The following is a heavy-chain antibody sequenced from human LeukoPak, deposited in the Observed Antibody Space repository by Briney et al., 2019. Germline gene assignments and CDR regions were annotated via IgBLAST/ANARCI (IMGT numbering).Heavy chain of an antibody. CDR1: GYSISSGYY. Sequence: SETLSLTCAVSGYSISSGYYWGWIRQPPGKGLEWIGYIYYSGSTNYNPSLKSRVTISVDTSKNQFSLKLSSVTAADTAVYYCASSGYYDSSGMNDAFDIWGQGTMVTVSS. D-gene: IGHD3-22*01. V-gene: IGHV4-61*01. CDR2: IYYSGST. CDR3: ASSGYYDSSGMNDAFDI. J-gene: IGHJ3*02.